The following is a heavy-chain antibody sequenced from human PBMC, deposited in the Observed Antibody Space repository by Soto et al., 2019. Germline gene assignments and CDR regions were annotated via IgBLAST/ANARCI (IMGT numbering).Heavy chain of an antibody. CDR1: GGSISGGNYY. V-gene: IGHV4-39*01. Sequence: PSETLSLTCTVSGGSISGGNYYWSWVRQPPGKGLEWIGSIYYSGTTHYNPSLNSRVTVSVDTTKNQFSMKVTSVTAADTAVYYCARLHGYCISSSCHGHYAMDVWGQGTTVTVSS. CDR2: IYYSGTT. CDR3: ARLHGYCISSSCHGHYAMDV. J-gene: IGHJ6*02. D-gene: IGHD2-2*01.